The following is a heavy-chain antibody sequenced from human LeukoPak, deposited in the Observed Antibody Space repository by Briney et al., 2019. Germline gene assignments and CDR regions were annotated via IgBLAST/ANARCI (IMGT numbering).Heavy chain of an antibody. CDR2: TYYRSKWYN. J-gene: IGHJ6*02. CDR1: GDSVSSNSAA. CDR3: ARDRGDYGDYPSYSVYYYYGMDV. V-gene: IGHV6-1*01. D-gene: IGHD4-17*01. Sequence: SQTLSLTCAISGDSVSSNSAAWNWIRQSPSRGLEWLGRTYYRSKWYNDYAVSVKSRITINPDTSQNQFSLQLNSVTPEDTAVYYCARDRGDYGDYPSYSVYYYYGMDVWGQGTTVTVSS.